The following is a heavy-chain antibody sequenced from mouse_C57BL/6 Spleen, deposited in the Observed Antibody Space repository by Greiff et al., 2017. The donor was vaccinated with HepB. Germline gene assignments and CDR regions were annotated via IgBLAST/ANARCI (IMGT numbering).Heavy chain of an antibody. Sequence: VKLQESGPELVKPGASVKISCKASGYAFSSSWMNWVKQRPGKGLEWIGRIYPGDGDTNYNGKFKGKATLTADKSSSTAYMQLSSLTSEDSAVYFCASYPPFAYWGQGTLVTVSA. J-gene: IGHJ3*01. CDR2: IYPGDGDT. V-gene: IGHV1-82*01. CDR1: GYAFSSSW. CDR3: ASYPPFAY.